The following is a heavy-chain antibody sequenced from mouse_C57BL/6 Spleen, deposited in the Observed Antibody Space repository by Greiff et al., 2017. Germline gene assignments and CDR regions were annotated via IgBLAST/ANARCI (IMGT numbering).Heavy chain of an antibody. CDR1: GFTFSSYA. Sequence: EVKLMESGGGLVKPGGSLKLSCAASGFTFSSYAMSWVRQTPEKRLEWVATISDGGSYTYYPDNVKGRFTISRDNAKNNLYLQMSHLKSEDTAMYYCARDRFITTGDYFDYWGQGTTLTVSS. J-gene: IGHJ2*01. CDR3: ARDRFITTGDYFDY. V-gene: IGHV5-4*01. D-gene: IGHD1-1*01. CDR2: ISDGGSYT.